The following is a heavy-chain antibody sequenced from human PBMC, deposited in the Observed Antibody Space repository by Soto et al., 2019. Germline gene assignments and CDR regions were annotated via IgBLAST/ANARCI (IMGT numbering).Heavy chain of an antibody. V-gene: IGHV3-7*01. D-gene: IGHD6-19*01. CDR1: GFTFSSYW. J-gene: IGHJ4*02. Sequence: EVQLVESGGGLVQPGGSLRLSCAASGFTFSSYWMSWVRQSPGRGLEWVANIIQDGSEKKYVDSVKGRFIISRDNAKNSLFLQMNSLRAEATAVYYWTRGGSVWWPFDSWGQGTQVTVSS. CDR3: TRGGSVWWPFDS. CDR2: IIQDGSEK.